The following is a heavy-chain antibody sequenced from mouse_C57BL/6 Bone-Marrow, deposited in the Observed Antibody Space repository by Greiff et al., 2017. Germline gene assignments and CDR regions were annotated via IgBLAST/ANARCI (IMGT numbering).Heavy chain of an antibody. J-gene: IGHJ1*03. CDR3: ARGEITTVDFDV. Sequence: EVMLVESGPELVKPGASVKISCKASGYSFTGYYMNWVKQSPEKSLEWIGEINPSTGGTTYNQKFKAKATLTVDKSSSTAYMQLKSLTSEDSAVYYCARGEITTVDFDVWGTGTTVTVSS. CDR1: GYSFTGYY. V-gene: IGHV1-42*01. CDR2: INPSTGGT. D-gene: IGHD1-1*01.